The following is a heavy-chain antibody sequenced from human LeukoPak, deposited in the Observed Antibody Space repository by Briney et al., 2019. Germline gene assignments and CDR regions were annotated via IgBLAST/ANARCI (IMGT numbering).Heavy chain of an antibody. CDR3: ARDGWDSGSYCY. CDR2: INHSGST. J-gene: IGHJ4*02. V-gene: IGHV4-34*01. CDR1: GGSFSGYY. D-gene: IGHD1-26*01. Sequence: SETLSLTCAVYGGSFSGYYWSWIRQPPGKGLEWIGEINHSGSTNYNPSLKSRVTISIDTSKNQFSLKLSSVTAADTAVYYCARDGWDSGSYCYWSQGTLVTVSS.